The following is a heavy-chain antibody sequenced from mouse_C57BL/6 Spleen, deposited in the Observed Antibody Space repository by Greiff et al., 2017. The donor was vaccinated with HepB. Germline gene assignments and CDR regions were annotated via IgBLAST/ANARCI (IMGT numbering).Heavy chain of an antibody. CDR3: ARDYYGSSPDY. D-gene: IGHD1-1*01. CDR2: IYPGDGDT. V-gene: IGHV1-82*01. CDR1: GYAFSSSW. Sequence: VQLVESGPELVKPGASVKISCKASGYAFSSSWMNWVKQRPGKGLEWIGRIYPGDGDTNYNGKFKGKATLTADKSSSTAYMQLSSLTSEDSAVYFCARDYYGSSPDYWGQGTTLTVSS. J-gene: IGHJ2*01.